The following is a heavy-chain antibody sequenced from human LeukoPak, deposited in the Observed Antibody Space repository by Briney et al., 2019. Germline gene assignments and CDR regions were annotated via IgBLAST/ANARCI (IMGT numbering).Heavy chain of an antibody. CDR3: ARGGSLSAYDS. Sequence: GGSLRLSCATSGFTLTNFAMHWVRQAPGKGLEYVSAMSSDGGTTYYANSVKGRFTMSRYKSKNAVYLQMGSLRPDDMAVYYCARGGSLSAYDSWGQGTLVTVSS. D-gene: IGHD2/OR15-2a*01. CDR2: MSSDGGTT. CDR1: GFTLTNFA. V-gene: IGHV3-64*01. J-gene: IGHJ4*02.